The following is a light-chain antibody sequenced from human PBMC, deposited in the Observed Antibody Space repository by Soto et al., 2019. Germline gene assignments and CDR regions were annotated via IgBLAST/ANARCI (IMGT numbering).Light chain of an antibody. CDR1: SSNIGAGYD. V-gene: IGLV1-40*01. CDR2: TDN. Sequence: QSVLTQPPSVSGAPGQRVTISCTGSSSNIGAGYDVHWYQQLPGTAPKLLIYTDNNRPSGVPDRFSGSKSATSASLAITGLQAEDEADYYCQSYDSSLSGYVFGTGTQLTVL. CDR3: QSYDSSLSGYV. J-gene: IGLJ1*01.